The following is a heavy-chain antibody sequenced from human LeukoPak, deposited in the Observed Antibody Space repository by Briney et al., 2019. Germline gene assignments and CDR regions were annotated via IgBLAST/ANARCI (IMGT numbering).Heavy chain of an antibody. CDR3: AREENSHDSSGYSHSDFDY. Sequence: GRSLRLSCAASGFTFSSYAMHWVRQAPGKGLEWVAVISYDGSNKYYADSVKGRFTISRDNSKNTLYLQMNSLRAEDTAVYYCAREENSHDSSGYSHSDFDYWGQGTLVTVSS. V-gene: IGHV3-30-3*01. J-gene: IGHJ4*02. CDR2: ISYDGSNK. D-gene: IGHD3-22*01. CDR1: GFTFSSYA.